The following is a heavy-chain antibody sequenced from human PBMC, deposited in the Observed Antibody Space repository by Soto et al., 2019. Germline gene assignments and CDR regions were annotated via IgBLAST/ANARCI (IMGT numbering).Heavy chain of an antibody. Sequence: QVQLVESGGASVKPGGSLRLSCAASGFTFSDYYMSWIRQAPGKGLEWVSYISSGGFITYYADSVKGRFTTSWDKAKNSLYLQMNTLSANDTAVYYCATGVVPATKWGYYSYGLDVWGQGTTVTVSS. CDR3: ATGVVPATKWGYYSYGLDV. CDR2: ISSGGFIT. V-gene: IGHV3-11*01. D-gene: IGHD2-2*01. CDR1: GFTFSDYY. J-gene: IGHJ6*02.